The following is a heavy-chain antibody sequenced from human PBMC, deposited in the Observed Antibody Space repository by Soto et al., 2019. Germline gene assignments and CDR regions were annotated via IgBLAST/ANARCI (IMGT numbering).Heavy chain of an antibody. CDR1: GFRFSNYD. V-gene: IGHV3-13*05. Sequence: GGSLRLSCAASGFRFSNYDMHWVRQATGKGLEWVSGIGTAGDPYYPDSVQGRFTISRENAKHSLYLHMNSLRAGDTAIYYCARGLLGPGDYYYGMDSWGQGTTVTVSS. CDR3: ARGLLGPGDYYYGMDS. D-gene: IGHD7-27*01. J-gene: IGHJ6*02. CDR2: IGTAGDP.